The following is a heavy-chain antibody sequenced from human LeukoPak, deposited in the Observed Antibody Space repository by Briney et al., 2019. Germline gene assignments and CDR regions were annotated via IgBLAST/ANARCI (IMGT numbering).Heavy chain of an antibody. Sequence: SETLSLTCAVSGGSISSSNWWSWIRQPPGKGLEWIGEINHSGSTNYNPSLKSRVTISVDTSKNQFSLKLSSVTAADTAVYYCARGHYWGQGTLVTVSS. CDR2: INHSGST. CDR1: GGSISSSNW. J-gene: IGHJ4*02. CDR3: ARGHY. V-gene: IGHV4-4*02.